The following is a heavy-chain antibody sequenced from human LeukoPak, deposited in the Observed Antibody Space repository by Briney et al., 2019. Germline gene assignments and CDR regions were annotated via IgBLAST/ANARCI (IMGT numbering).Heavy chain of an antibody. D-gene: IGHD3-22*01. V-gene: IGHV3-23*01. CDR3: AKPLGIGVVNYYVDY. CDR2: ISGSGGST. CDR1: GFTFSSYA. Sequence: GGSLRLSCAASGFTFSSYAMSWVRQAPGKGLEWVSAISGSGGSTYYADSVKGRFTISRDNSKNTLYLQMNSLRAEDTAVYYCAKPLGIGVVNYYVDYWGEGTLVTVSS. J-gene: IGHJ4*02.